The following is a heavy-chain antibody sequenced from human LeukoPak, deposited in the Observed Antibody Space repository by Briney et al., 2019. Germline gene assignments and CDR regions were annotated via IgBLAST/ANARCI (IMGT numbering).Heavy chain of an antibody. V-gene: IGHV4-39*07. CDR2: IYYSGST. J-gene: IGHJ4*02. CDR1: GGSIGSSSYY. Sequence: PSETLSLTCTVSGGSIGSSSYYWGWIRQPPGKGLEWIGSIYYSGSTYYNPSLKSRVTISVDTSKNQFSLKLSSVTAADTAVYYCARSAYSSSYLGYWGQGTLVTVSS. D-gene: IGHD6-6*01. CDR3: ARSAYSSSYLGY.